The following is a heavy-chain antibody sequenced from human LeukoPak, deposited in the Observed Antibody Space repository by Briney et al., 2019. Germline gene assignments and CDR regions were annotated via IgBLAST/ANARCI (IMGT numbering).Heavy chain of an antibody. Sequence: ASVKVSCKASGYTFTSYDINWVRQATGQGLEWMGWMNPNSGNTGYAQKFQGRVTITRNTSISTAYMELSSLRSEDTAVYYCARGPPSLWDYYYYYYMDVWGKGTTVTVSS. J-gene: IGHJ6*03. CDR1: GYTFTSYD. V-gene: IGHV1-8*03. D-gene: IGHD1-26*01. CDR2: MNPNSGNT. CDR3: ARGPPSLWDYYYYYYMDV.